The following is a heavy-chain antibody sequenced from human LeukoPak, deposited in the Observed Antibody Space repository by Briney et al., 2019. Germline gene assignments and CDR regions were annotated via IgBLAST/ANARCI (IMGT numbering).Heavy chain of an antibody. D-gene: IGHD5-12*01. CDR1: GYTLTELS. V-gene: IGHV1-24*01. J-gene: IGHJ6*02. CDR3: ARSSGWRNAYYYYGMDV. Sequence: VASVKVSCKVSGYTLTELSMHWVRQAPGKGLEWMGGFDPEDGETIYAQKFQGRATMTEDTSTDTAYMELSSLRSEDTAVYYCARSSGWRNAYYYYGMDVWGQGTAVTVSS. CDR2: FDPEDGET.